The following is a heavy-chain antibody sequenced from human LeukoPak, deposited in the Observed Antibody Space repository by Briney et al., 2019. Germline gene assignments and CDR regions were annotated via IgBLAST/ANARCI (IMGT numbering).Heavy chain of an antibody. D-gene: IGHD4-11*01. CDR3: ARDYPYSYYMNV. Sequence: AGGSLRLSCAVSGFTFSSYVMSWVRQAPGKGLEWVSSISSSSDYIYYADSVKGRFTISRDNAKNLLYLQMNSPRAEDTAVYYCARDYPYSYYMNVWGNGTTVTVSS. CDR1: GFTFSSYV. V-gene: IGHV3-21*01. CDR2: ISSSSDYI. J-gene: IGHJ6*03.